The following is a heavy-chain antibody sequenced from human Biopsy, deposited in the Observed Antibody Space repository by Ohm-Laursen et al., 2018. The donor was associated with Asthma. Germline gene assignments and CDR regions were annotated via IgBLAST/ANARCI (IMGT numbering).Heavy chain of an antibody. D-gene: IGHD3-16*02. J-gene: IGHJ5*02. CDR2: VNGDGRST. V-gene: IGHV3-74*01. Sequence: SLRLSCAASGFSFDDCAMHWVRQAPGKGLVWVSRVNGDGRSTSYADSVKGRFTISRDNAKNTLYLQMNSLRAEDTALYYCARVSSYWAFDPWGQGTLVTVSS. CDR3: ARVSSYWAFDP. CDR1: GFSFDDCA.